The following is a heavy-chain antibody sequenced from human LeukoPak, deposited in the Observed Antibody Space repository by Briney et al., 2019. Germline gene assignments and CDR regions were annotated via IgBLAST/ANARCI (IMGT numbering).Heavy chain of an antibody. J-gene: IGHJ4*02. CDR1: GGSFSGYY. CDR3: ARWNYDILTGGADY. Sequence: PSETLSLTCAVYGGSFSGYYWSWIRQPPGKGLEWIGEINHSGSTNYNPSLKSRVTISVDTSKNQFSLKLSSVTAADTAVYYCARWNYDILTGGADYWGQGTLVTVSS. D-gene: IGHD3-9*01. CDR2: INHSGST. V-gene: IGHV4-34*01.